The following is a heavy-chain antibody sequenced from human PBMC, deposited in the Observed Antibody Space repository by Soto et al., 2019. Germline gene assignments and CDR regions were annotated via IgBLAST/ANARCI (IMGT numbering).Heavy chain of an antibody. CDR1: GFTFSSYG. CDR3: ASTKYSSSWYYFDY. V-gene: IGHV3-33*01. D-gene: IGHD6-13*01. CDR2: IWYDGSNK. J-gene: IGHJ4*02. Sequence: GGSLRLSCAASGFTFSSYGMHWVRRAPGKGLEWVAVIWYDGSNKYYADSVKGRFTISRDNSKNTLYLQMNSLRAEDTAVYYCASTKYSSSWYYFDYWGQGTLVTVSS.